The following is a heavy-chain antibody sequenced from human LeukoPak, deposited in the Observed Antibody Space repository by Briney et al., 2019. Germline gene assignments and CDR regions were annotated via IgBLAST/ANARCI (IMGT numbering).Heavy chain of an antibody. CDR1: GYTFTSNY. CDR2: INPSGGST. CDR3: ALSAGGSYPHNDAFDI. J-gene: IGHJ3*02. V-gene: IGHV1-46*01. D-gene: IGHD1-26*01. Sequence: ASVKVSCKASGYTFTSNYMHWVRQAPGQGLEWMGIINPSGGSTSYAQKFQGRVTMTRDMSTSTVYMDLNSLRSEDTAVYYCALSAGGSYPHNDAFDIWGQGTMVTVSS.